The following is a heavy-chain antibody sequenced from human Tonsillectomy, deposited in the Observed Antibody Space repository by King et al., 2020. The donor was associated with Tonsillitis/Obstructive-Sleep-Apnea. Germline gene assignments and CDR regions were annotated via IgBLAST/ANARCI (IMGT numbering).Heavy chain of an antibody. D-gene: IGHD3-10*01. CDR1: GFTFSHAW. V-gene: IGHV3-15*01. CDR2: SKSNSDGGTI. J-gene: IGHJ4*02. CDR3: TARGGRY. Sequence: VQLVESGGGLVQPGGSLRLSCAASGFTFSHAWMSWVRPAPGKGLEWVGRSKSNSDGGTIDYTAPVKDRFTISRDDSKNRLYLQMNSLKTEDTAVYYCTARGGRYWGQGTLVTVSS.